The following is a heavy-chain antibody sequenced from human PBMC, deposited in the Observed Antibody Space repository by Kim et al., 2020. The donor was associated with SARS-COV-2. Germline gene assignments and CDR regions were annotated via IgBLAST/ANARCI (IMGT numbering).Heavy chain of an antibody. Sequence: ASVKVSCKASGYTFTSYAMHWVRQAPGQRLEWMGWINAGNGNTKYSQKFQGRVTITRDTSASTAYMELSSLRSEDTAVYYCARSKWFGESIFDYWGQGTLVTVSS. D-gene: IGHD3-10*01. CDR3: ARSKWFGESIFDY. J-gene: IGHJ4*02. V-gene: IGHV1-3*01. CDR2: INAGNGNT. CDR1: GYTFTSYA.